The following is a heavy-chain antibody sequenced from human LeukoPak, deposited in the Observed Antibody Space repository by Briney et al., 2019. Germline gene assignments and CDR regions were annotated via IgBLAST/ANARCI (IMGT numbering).Heavy chain of an antibody. J-gene: IGHJ4*02. Sequence: GGSLRLSCAASGFTFNDYTMTWVRQAPGEGLEWVSSITGDCNYIFYADSVKGRFTISRDNAQNSLFLELNSLRGEDTAVYYCARERNFYYFDYWGQGALVTVSS. CDR2: ITGDCNYI. CDR1: GFTFNDYT. D-gene: IGHD3-3*01. V-gene: IGHV3-21*01. CDR3: ARERNFYYFDY.